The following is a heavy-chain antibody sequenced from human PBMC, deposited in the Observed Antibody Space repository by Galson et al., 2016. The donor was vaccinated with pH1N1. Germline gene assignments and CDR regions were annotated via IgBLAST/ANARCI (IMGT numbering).Heavy chain of an antibody. Sequence: SAKVSCKASGYAFTRYYMHWVRQAPGQGLEWMGRINPNSGGTNYAQKFQGRVTMTRDTSISTAYMELSRLRSDDTAVYYCARGIDFGELGAWFDPWGQGTLVTVSS. CDR2: INPNSGGT. CDR3: ARGIDFGELGAWFDP. V-gene: IGHV1-2*06. D-gene: IGHD3-10*01. CDR1: GYAFTRYY. J-gene: IGHJ5*02.